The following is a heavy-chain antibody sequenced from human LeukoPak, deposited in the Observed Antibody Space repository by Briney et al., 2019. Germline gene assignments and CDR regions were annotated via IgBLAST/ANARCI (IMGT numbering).Heavy chain of an antibody. J-gene: IGHJ6*02. D-gene: IGHD3-10*01. V-gene: IGHV1-8*01. CDR3: ARGEQVRGYYYGSGREDNYYYYYGMDV. Sequence: ASVKVSCKASGHTFTSYDINWVRQATGQGLEWMGWMNPNSGNTGYAQKFQGRVTMTRNTSISTAYMELSSLRSEDTAVYYCARGEQVRGYYYGSGREDNYYYYYGMDVWGQGTTVTVSS. CDR2: MNPNSGNT. CDR1: GHTFTSYD.